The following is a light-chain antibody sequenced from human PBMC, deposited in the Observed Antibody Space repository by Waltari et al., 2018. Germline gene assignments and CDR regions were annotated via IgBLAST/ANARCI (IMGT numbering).Light chain of an antibody. CDR3: HSRDASGVGGS. Sequence: SSELTQDPAVSVAMGQTVRITYQGDSLRSYYASWYQQRPGQAPILVIYDKDNRPSGVPDRFSGSSSHNTASLTITGAQAEDEASYYCHSRDASGVGGSFGGGTKLTVL. CDR1: SLRSYY. CDR2: DKD. J-gene: IGLJ2*01. V-gene: IGLV3-19*01.